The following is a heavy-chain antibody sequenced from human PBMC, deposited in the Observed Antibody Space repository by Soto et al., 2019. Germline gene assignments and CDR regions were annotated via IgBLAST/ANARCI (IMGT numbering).Heavy chain of an antibody. CDR3: ARRVAGAQFDP. Sequence: ASVKVSCKVSGYTLTELSMHWVRQAPGKGLEWMGGFDPEDGETIYAQKFQGRVTMTEDTSTDTAYMELSSLRASDTAMYHCARRVAGAQFDPWGQGTLVTVSS. V-gene: IGHV1-24*01. J-gene: IGHJ5*02. D-gene: IGHD3-3*01. CDR1: GYTLTELS. CDR2: FDPEDGET.